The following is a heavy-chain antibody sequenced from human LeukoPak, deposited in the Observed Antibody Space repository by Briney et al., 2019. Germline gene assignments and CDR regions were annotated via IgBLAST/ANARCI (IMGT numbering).Heavy chain of an antibody. Sequence: ASVKVSCKASGYRFTSFGISWVRQAPGRGLEWMGWISAYNGNTNYAQKVQGRVTLTTDTSTSTAYMELRSLRSDDTAVYYCARPQEEDGYNYNWAFDYWGQGTLVTVSS. CDR3: ARPQEEDGYNYNWAFDY. J-gene: IGHJ4*02. V-gene: IGHV1-18*01. CDR2: ISAYNGNT. D-gene: IGHD5-24*01. CDR1: GYRFTSFG.